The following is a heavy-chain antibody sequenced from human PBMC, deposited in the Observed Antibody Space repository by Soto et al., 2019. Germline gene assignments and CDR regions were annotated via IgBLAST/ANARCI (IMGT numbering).Heavy chain of an antibody. D-gene: IGHD2-2*01. J-gene: IGHJ5*02. Sequence: EVQLLESGGGLVQPGGSLRLSCAASGFTFSSYAMSWVRQAPGKGLEWVSAISGSGDSTYYADSVQGRFTISRDNSKNTLYLQMNSLRAEDTAVYYCAKGVLGYCTSTSCHAYWFDPWGQGTLVTVSS. CDR3: AKGVLGYCTSTSCHAYWFDP. CDR2: ISGSGDST. CDR1: GFTFSSYA. V-gene: IGHV3-23*01.